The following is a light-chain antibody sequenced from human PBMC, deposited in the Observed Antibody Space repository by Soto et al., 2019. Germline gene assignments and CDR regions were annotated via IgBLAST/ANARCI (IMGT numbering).Light chain of an antibody. V-gene: IGKV4-1*01. Sequence: DIVLTQSPDSLAVSLGERATINCRSSQSILFSSNNKNYLAWYQQKPGQSPKLLIYWASTRESGVPGRFSGGGSGTDFSLTISSLQAEDVAVYYCQQYYLTTRTFGQGTKLEIK. CDR3: QQYYLTTRT. CDR2: WAS. CDR1: QSILFSSNNKNY. J-gene: IGKJ2*01.